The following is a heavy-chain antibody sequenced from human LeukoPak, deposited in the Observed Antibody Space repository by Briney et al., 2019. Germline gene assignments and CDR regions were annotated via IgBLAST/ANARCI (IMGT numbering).Heavy chain of an antibody. CDR2: INHSGST. CDR1: GGSFSGYY. CDR3: ARGRYCSSTSCYITAHNWFDP. V-gene: IGHV4-34*01. Sequence: PSETLSLTCAVYGGSFSGYYWSWIRQPPGRGLEWIGEINHSGSTNYNPSLKSRVTISVDTSKNQFSLKLSSVTAADTAVYYCARGRYCSSTSCYITAHNWFDPWGQGTLVTVSS. J-gene: IGHJ5*02. D-gene: IGHD2-2*02.